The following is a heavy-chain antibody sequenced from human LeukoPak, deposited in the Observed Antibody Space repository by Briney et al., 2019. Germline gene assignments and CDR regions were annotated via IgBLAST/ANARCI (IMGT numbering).Heavy chain of an antibody. CDR2: IYYGGST. D-gene: IGHD3-22*01. V-gene: IGHV4-61*01. Sequence: SETLSLTCTVSGGSFSSASYYWGWLRQPPGRGLEWLGYIYYGGSTNYNPSLMSRVTISVDTSKNQFSLKLSSVTAADTAVYYCARVNYDSSGYYYFDYWGQGTLVTVSS. CDR1: GGSFSSASYY. CDR3: ARVNYDSSGYYYFDY. J-gene: IGHJ4*02.